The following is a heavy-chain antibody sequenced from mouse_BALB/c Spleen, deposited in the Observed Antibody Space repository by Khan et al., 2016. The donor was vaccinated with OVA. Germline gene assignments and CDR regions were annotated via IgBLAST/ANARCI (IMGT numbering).Heavy chain of an antibody. CDR1: GFSLTSYA. V-gene: IGHV2-9*02. Sequence: QVQLKQSGPGLVAPSQSLSITCTVSGFSLTSYAVHWVRQPPGKGLEWLALIWAGGSTNYNSAPMSRLSINKNNYKSHAFLKMNSLQTDDTAMYYWARDYGSSVEYFDVWGAGTTVTVSS. CDR3: ARDYGSSVEYFDV. D-gene: IGHD1-1*01. CDR2: IWAGGST. J-gene: IGHJ1*01.